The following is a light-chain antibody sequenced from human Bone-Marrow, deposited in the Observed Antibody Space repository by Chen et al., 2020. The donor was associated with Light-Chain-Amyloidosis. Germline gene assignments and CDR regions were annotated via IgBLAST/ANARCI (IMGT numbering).Light chain of an antibody. CDR2: RDT. J-gene: IGLJ2*01. CDR1: DLPTKY. Sequence: SYELTHPPSVSVSPGQTARITCSGDDLPTKYAYWYRQKPGQAPVLVIHRDTERPSGISGRFSGSSSGTTATLTISGVQAEDEADYHCQSADSSGTYEVIFGGGTKLTVL. V-gene: IGLV3-25*03. CDR3: QSADSSGTYEVI.